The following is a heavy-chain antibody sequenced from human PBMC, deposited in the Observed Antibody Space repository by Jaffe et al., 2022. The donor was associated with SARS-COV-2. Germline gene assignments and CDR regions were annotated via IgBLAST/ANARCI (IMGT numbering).Heavy chain of an antibody. D-gene: IGHD3-10*01. CDR1: GASISNISYY. CDR3: ARRIYGSGSMLGIGFDY. Sequence: QLQLQESGPGLVKPSGTLSLICTVSGASISNISYYWGWIRQPPGKGLEWIGNIYYSGNTYYNPSLKSRVTISVDTSGNQFSLDLSSVTAADTAVYYCARRIYGSGSMLGIGFDYWGQGTLVTASS. V-gene: IGHV4-39*01. J-gene: IGHJ4*02. CDR2: IYYSGNT.